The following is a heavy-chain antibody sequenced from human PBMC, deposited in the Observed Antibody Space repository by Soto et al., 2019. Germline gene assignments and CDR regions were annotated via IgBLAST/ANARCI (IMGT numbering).Heavy chain of an antibody. Sequence: SETLSLTCAVYCGSFSGYYWSWIRQPPGKGLEWIGEINHSGSTNYNPSLKSRVTISVDTSKNQFSLKLSSVTAADTAVYYCARRVLEWLYYYYGMDVWGQGTTVTVSS. CDR3: ARRVLEWLYYYYGMDV. V-gene: IGHV4-34*01. CDR2: INHSGST. D-gene: IGHD3-3*01. CDR1: CGSFSGYY. J-gene: IGHJ6*02.